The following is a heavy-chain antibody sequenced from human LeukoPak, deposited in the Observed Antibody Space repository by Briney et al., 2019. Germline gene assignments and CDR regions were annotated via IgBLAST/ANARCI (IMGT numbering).Heavy chain of an antibody. J-gene: IGHJ4*02. CDR2: IYSSGST. CDR3: ARGHYDILTGYYRTLFDY. Sequence: SETLSLTCTVSGGSISSYYWSWIRQPAGKGLEWIGRIYSSGSTNYNPSLKSRVTMSVDRSKNQFSLKLSSVTAADTAVYYCARGHYDILTGYYRTLFDYRGQGTLVTVSS. CDR1: GGSISSYY. D-gene: IGHD3-9*01. V-gene: IGHV4-4*07.